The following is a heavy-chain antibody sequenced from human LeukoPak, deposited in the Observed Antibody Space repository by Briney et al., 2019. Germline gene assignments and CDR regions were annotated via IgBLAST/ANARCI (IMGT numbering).Heavy chain of an antibody. CDR1: GYTFTSYD. D-gene: IGHD3-3*01. Sequence: ASVKVSCKASGYTFTSYDINWVRQATGQGLEWMGWINPNSGGTNYAQKFQGRVTMTRDTSISTAYMELSRLRSDDTAVYYCARRYYDFWSGYPYHGMDVWGQGTTVTVSS. CDR3: ARRYYDFWSGYPYHGMDV. J-gene: IGHJ6*02. V-gene: IGHV1-2*02. CDR2: INPNSGGT.